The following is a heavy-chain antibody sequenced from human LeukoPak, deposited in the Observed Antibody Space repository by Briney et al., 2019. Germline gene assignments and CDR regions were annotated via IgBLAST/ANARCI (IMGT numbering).Heavy chain of an antibody. Sequence: PGGSLRLSCAASGFTFSSYAMSWVRQAPGKGLEWVSVISDSGGSTHYADSVKGRFAISRDNSKNTLYLQMNSLRAEDTAVYYCAKYSSSWYYFDYWGQGMLVTVSS. CDR2: ISDSGGST. J-gene: IGHJ4*02. V-gene: IGHV3-23*01. D-gene: IGHD6-13*01. CDR3: AKYSSSWYYFDY. CDR1: GFTFSSYA.